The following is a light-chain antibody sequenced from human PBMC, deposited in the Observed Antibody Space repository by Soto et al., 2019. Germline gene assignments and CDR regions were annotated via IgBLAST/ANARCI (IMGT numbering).Light chain of an antibody. CDR2: DAS. J-gene: IGKJ1*01. CDR3: QQYNDYSGM. Sequence: DIQMTPSPSTLSASVGDRVTITCRASQSISRWLAWHQQQPGKAQSLLIYDASNLQRGVPSTFSGSGSGTEFTLTNTSLQPQDFSKYYCQQYNDYSGMFGQGTKV. CDR1: QSISRW. V-gene: IGKV1-5*01.